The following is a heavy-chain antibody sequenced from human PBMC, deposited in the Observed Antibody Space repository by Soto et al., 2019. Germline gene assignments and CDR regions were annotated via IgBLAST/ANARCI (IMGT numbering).Heavy chain of an antibody. Sequence: SETLSLTCAVSGGSISSSNWWSWVRQPPGKGLEWIGEIYHSGNTNYNPSLKSRVTMAVDKSRNQFSLKLSSVTAADTAVYYCARRWGEGRVDYWGQGTLVTVSS. V-gene: IGHV4-4*02. CDR2: IYHSGNT. D-gene: IGHD3-10*01. CDR3: ARRWGEGRVDY. CDR1: GGSISSSNW. J-gene: IGHJ4*02.